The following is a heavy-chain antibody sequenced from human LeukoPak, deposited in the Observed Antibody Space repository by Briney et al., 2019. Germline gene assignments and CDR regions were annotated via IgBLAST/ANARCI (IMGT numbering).Heavy chain of an antibody. V-gene: IGHV3-30*04. D-gene: IGHD3-10*02. CDR3: ARAHLFGELPFGY. Sequence: PGGSLRLSCAASGFTFSSYAMHWVRQAPGKGLEWVAVISYDGSNKYYADSVKGRFTISRDNSKNTLYLQMNSLRAEDTAVYYCARAHLFGELPFGYWGQGTLVTVSS. CDR1: GFTFSSYA. J-gene: IGHJ4*02. CDR2: ISYDGSNK.